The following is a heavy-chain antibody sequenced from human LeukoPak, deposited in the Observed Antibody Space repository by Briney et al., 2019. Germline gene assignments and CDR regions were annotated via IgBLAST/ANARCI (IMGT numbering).Heavy chain of an antibody. Sequence: PSETLPLTCTVSGGYISSYYWSWIRQPPGKGLEWIGYIYYSGSTNYNPSLKSRVTISVDTSKNQFSLKLSSVTAADTAVYYCARVFDSSGGYDYWGQGTLVTVSS. CDR1: GGYISSYY. V-gene: IGHV4-59*01. J-gene: IGHJ4*02. CDR3: ARVFDSSGGYDY. D-gene: IGHD3-22*01. CDR2: IYYSGST.